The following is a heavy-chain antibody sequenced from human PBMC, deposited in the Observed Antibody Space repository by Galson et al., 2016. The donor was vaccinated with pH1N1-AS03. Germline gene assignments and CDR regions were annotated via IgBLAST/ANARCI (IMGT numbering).Heavy chain of an antibody. D-gene: IGHD3-9*01. J-gene: IGHJ4*02. CDR2: ISYDGSNK. Sequence: SLRLSCAASGFTFSSYAMPWVRQAPGKGLEWVAVISYDGSNKYYADSVKGRFTISRDNSKNTLYLQMNSLRAEDTAVYSCARGVPYYDSLTCAFDYWGQGTLVTVSS. V-gene: IGHV3-30*01. CDR1: GFTFSSYA. CDR3: ARGVPYYDSLTCAFDY.